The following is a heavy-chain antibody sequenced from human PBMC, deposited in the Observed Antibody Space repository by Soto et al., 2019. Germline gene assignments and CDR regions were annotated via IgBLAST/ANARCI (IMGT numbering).Heavy chain of an antibody. CDR2: IYYSGST. V-gene: IGHV4-59*08. Sequence: SETMSLTCTVAGGSLSSYCLSWIRQPPGKGLEWIGYIYYSGSTNYNPSLKSRVTISVDTSKNQFSLKLSSVTAADTAVYYCARWLGYGPHFDYWGQGTLVTVSS. CDR3: ARWLGYGPHFDY. J-gene: IGHJ4*02. CDR1: GGSLSSYC. D-gene: IGHD5-12*01.